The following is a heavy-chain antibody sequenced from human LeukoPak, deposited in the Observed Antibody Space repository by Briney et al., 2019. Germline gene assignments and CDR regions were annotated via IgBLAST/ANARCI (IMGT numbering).Heavy chain of an antibody. CDR2: IIPIFGIA. CDR1: GGTFSSYA. V-gene: IGHV1-69*04. CDR3: ARDYCSSTSCYGDY. J-gene: IGHJ4*02. D-gene: IGHD2-2*01. Sequence: GASVKVSCKAPGGTFSSYAISWVRQAPGQGLEWMGRIIPIFGIANYAQKFQGRVTITADKSTSTAYMELSSLRSEDTAVYYCARDYCSSTSCYGDYWGQGTLVTVSS.